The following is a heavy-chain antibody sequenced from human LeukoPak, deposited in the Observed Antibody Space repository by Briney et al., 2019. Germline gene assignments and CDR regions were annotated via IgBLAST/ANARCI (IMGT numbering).Heavy chain of an antibody. J-gene: IGHJ3*02. V-gene: IGHV1-2*02. D-gene: IGHD1-26*01. CDR1: GYTFTGYY. CDR2: INPNSGGR. CDR3: ARGPSYIVGATEDAFDI. Sequence: GASVKVSCKASGYTFTGYYMHWVRQAPGQGLEWMGWINPNSGGRNYAQKFQGRVTMTRDTSISTAYMELSRLRSDDTAVYYCARGPSYIVGATEDAFDIWGQGTMVTVSS.